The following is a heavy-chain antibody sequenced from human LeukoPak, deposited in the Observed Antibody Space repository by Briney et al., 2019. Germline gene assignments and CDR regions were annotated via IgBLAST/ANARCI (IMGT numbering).Heavy chain of an antibody. CDR1: GFTFSSYA. D-gene: IGHD1-26*01. J-gene: IGHJ5*01. V-gene: IGHV3-23*01. CDR2: ISGSGGST. CDR3: ARLRVVGENWFDS. Sequence: PGGSLRLSCAASGFTFSSYAMSWVRQAPGKGLEWVSAISGSGGSTYYADSVKGRFTMSRDNSKNTVYLQMNSLRAEDTGVYYCARLRVVGENWFDSWGQGTLVTVSS.